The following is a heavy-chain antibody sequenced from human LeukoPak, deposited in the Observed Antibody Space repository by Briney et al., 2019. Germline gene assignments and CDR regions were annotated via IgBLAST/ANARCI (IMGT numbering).Heavy chain of an antibody. CDR1: GFTFNTYS. V-gene: IGHV3-20*04. CDR3: ASGGIYYGAAFDF. J-gene: IGHJ4*02. CDR2: INLNGGST. D-gene: IGHD1-26*01. Sequence: GGSLRLSCAASGFTFNTYSMNWVRQAPGKGLEWVSGINLNGGSTGYADSVKGRFTISRDNAKNSLYLQMNSLRAEDTALYYCASGGIYYGAAFDFWGQGTLVTVSS.